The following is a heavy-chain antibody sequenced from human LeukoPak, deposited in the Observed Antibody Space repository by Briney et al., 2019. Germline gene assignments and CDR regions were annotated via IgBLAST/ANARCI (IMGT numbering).Heavy chain of an antibody. CDR3: ARDSSPRRVYGMDV. CDR1: GYTFTSYA. J-gene: IGHJ6*02. Sequence: AASVKVSCKASGYTFTSYAMNWVRQTPGQGLEWMGWINTNTGNPTYAQGFTGRFVFSLDTSVSTAYLQISSLKAEDTAVYYCARDSSPRRVYGMDVWGQGTTVTVSS. V-gene: IGHV7-4-1*02. CDR2: INTNTGNP.